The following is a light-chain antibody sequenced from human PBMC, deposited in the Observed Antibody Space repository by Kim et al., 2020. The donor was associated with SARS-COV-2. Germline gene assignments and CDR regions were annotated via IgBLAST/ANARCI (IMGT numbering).Light chain of an antibody. V-gene: IGKV3-11*01. J-gene: IGKJ4*01. CDR1: QSVSSY. CDR3: QQRSNWPPRLT. Sequence: SPGERATRACRASQSVSSYLAWYQQKPGQAPRLLIYDASNRATGIPARFSGSGSGTDFTLTISSLEPEDFAVYYCQQRSNWPPRLTFGGGTKLDIK. CDR2: DAS.